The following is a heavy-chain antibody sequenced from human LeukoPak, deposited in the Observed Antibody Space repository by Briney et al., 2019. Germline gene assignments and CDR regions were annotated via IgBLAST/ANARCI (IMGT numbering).Heavy chain of an antibody. Sequence: SETLSLTCSVSGGSISNYLWSWIRQPPGKGLEWIGYVSYSGKTDYTPSLKGRVTISLDAFNNHFSLTLSSVTAADTAVYYCARYHSRSHEGWIDPWGQGALVTVSS. V-gene: IGHV4-59*13. CDR3: ARYHSRSHEGWIDP. CDR1: GGSISNYL. J-gene: IGHJ5*02. D-gene: IGHD3-10*01. CDR2: VSYSGKT.